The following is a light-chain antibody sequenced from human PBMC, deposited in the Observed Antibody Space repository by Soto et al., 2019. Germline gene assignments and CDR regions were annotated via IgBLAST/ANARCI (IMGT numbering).Light chain of an antibody. V-gene: IGKV1-39*01. CDR1: QSISSY. Sequence: DIQMTQSPSSLSASVGDRVTITCRASQSISSYLNWYQQKPGKAPKLLIYAASSLQSGVPSRFSGSGSGTDFTLTSSSLQPDEFATYYCQKSYSTSWTFGQGTKVEIK. CDR3: QKSYSTSWT. CDR2: AAS. J-gene: IGKJ1*01.